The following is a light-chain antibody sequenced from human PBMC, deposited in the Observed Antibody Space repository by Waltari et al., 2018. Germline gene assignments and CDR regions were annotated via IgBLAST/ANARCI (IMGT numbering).Light chain of an antibody. CDR3: QQLSIYPYT. CDR1: QCISSN. J-gene: IGKJ2*01. Sequence: IQLTQSPSSLSASVGDRVTITCRARQCISSNLAWYQQKPGKAPELLIFAASTLQSGVPSRFSGSGSGTDFTLTISSLQPEDFATYYCQQLSIYPYTFGQGTKLEIE. V-gene: IGKV1-9*01. CDR2: AAS.